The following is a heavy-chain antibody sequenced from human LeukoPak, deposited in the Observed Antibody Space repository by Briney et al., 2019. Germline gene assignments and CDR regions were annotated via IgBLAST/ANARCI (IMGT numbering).Heavy chain of an antibody. CDR2: ITSIGST. CDR1: GGSISNYY. J-gene: IGHJ6*03. CDR3: ARVPPVVPYYYMDV. Sequence: SETLSLTRTVSGGSISNYYWSWIRQPPGKGLEWIGYITSIGSTNYNPSLKSRVTISVDTSKNQFSLKLSSVTAADTAVYYCARVPPVVPYYYMDVWGKGTTVTVSS. V-gene: IGHV4-59*12. D-gene: IGHD2-2*01.